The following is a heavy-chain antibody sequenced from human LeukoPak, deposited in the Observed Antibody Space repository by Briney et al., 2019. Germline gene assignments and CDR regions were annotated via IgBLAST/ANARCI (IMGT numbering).Heavy chain of an antibody. V-gene: IGHV1-58*02. D-gene: IGHD4-17*01. CDR2: IVVGSGNT. Sequence: TSVKVSCKAPGFTFTSSAMQWVRQARGQRLEWIGWIVVGSGNTNYARKFQERVTITRDMSTSTAYMELSSLRSEDTAVYYCAAHPDYGDYDGIPMPYYYYGMDVWGQGTTVTVSS. J-gene: IGHJ6*02. CDR3: AAHPDYGDYDGIPMPYYYYGMDV. CDR1: GFTFTSSA.